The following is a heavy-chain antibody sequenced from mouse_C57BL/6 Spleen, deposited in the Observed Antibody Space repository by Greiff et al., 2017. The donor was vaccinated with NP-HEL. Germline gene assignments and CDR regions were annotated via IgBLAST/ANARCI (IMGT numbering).Heavy chain of an antibody. V-gene: IGHV1-52*01. CDR2: IDPSDSET. D-gene: IGHD1-1*01. Sequence: VQLQQPGAELVRPGSSVKLSCKASGYTFTSYWMHWVKQRPIQGLEWIGNIDPSDSETHYNQKFKDKATLTVDKSSSTAYMQLSSLTSEDSAVYYCARGSSYEYFDVWGTGTTVTVSS. J-gene: IGHJ1*03. CDR3: ARGSSYEYFDV. CDR1: GYTFTSYW.